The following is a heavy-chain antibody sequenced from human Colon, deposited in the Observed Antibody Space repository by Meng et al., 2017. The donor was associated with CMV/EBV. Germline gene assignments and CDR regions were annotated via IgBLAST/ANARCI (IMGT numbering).Heavy chain of an antibody. CDR2: INLDGTYI. CDR1: GFTFSQSW. D-gene: IGHD3-16*01. V-gene: IGHV3-74*01. CDR3: VRDSFSDDYYYGMDV. Sequence: GESLKISCAASGFTFSQSWMHWVRQTPGKGLLWVSRINLDGTYIHYADSVKGRFTIARDNTNNMLYLRMNSLRGEDTATYYCVRDSFSDDYYYGMDVWGQGTTVTVSS. J-gene: IGHJ6*02.